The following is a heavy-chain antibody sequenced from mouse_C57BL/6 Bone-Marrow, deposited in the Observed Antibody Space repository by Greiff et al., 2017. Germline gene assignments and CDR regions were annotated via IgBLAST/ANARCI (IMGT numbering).Heavy chain of an antibody. CDR1: GYTFTSYW. CDR3: ARSDGSRVVYYAMDY. J-gene: IGHJ4*01. Sequence: QVQLQQPGAELVMPGASVKLSCKASGYTFTSYWMHWVKQRPGQGLEWIGEIDPSDSYTNYNQKFKGKSTLTVDKSSSTAYMQLSSLTSEDSAVYYCARSDGSRVVYYAMDYWGQGTSVTVSS. D-gene: IGHD1-1*01. V-gene: IGHV1-69*01. CDR2: IDPSDSYT.